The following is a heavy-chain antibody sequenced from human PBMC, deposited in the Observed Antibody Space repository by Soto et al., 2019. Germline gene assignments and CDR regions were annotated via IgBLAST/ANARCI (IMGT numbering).Heavy chain of an antibody. J-gene: IGHJ3*02. CDR1: GGSISSGGYY. D-gene: IGHD3-22*01. V-gene: IGHV4-31*03. CDR2: IYYSGST. Sequence: SETLSLICTVSGGSISSGGYYWSWIRQHPGKGLEWIGYIYYSGSTYYNPSLKSRVTISVDTSKNQFSLKLSSVTAADTAVYYCARRSSDYYDSRRNAFDIWGQGTMVTVSS. CDR3: ARRSSDYYDSRRNAFDI.